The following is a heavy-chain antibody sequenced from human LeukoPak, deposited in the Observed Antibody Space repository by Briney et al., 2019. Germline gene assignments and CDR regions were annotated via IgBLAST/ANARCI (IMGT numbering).Heavy chain of an antibody. CDR1: GFFFDDYG. J-gene: IGHJ4*02. CDR2: ISWQSNTR. V-gene: IGHV3-9*01. Sequence: GGSLRLSCAASGFFFDDYGMHWVRQVPGKGLEWVSGISWQSNTRKYADSVRGRFTISRDNSKNTLYLQMNSLRAEDTAVYYCARERIAAAGTGDDYWGQGTLVTVSS. D-gene: IGHD6-13*01. CDR3: ARERIAAAGTGDDY.